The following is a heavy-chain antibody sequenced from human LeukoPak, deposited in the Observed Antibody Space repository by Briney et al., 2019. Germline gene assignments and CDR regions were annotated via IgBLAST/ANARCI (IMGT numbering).Heavy chain of an antibody. V-gene: IGHV3-23*01. J-gene: IGHJ4*02. CDR2: ISACGGST. Sequence: GGSLKLSCAASGFTFTSYAISWVRQAPGKGLEWVSAISACGGSTNYAESVKGRFTISTDTSKSTLYLQMNSLRAEDTAVYYCAKGLLWFGEFDYWGQGTLVTVSS. CDR1: GFTFTSYA. D-gene: IGHD3-10*01. CDR3: AKGLLWFGEFDY.